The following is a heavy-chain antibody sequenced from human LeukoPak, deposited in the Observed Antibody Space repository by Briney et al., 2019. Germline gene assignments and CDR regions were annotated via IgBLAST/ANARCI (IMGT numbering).Heavy chain of an antibody. D-gene: IGHD3-3*01. Sequence: PGGSLRLSCAASGFTFSSYAMSWVRQAPGKGLEWVSAISGSGGSTYYADSVKGRFTISRDNAKNTLYLQMNSLRAEDTAVYYCARDYDFWSSYGMDVWGQGTTVTVSS. CDR3: ARDYDFWSSYGMDV. CDR2: ISGSGGST. CDR1: GFTFSSYA. V-gene: IGHV3-23*01. J-gene: IGHJ6*02.